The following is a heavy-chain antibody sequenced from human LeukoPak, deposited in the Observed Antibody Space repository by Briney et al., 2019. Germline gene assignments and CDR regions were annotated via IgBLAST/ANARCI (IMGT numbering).Heavy chain of an antibody. CDR2: ISAYNGNT. J-gene: IGHJ4*02. CDR1: GYTFTSYG. Sequence: ASVKVSCKASGYTFTSYGISWVRQPPGQGLEWMGWISAYNGNTNYAQTLQGRVTMTTDTSTSTAYMELRSLRSDDTAVYYCASAVTMVRGVITYFDCWGQGTLVTVSS. D-gene: IGHD3-10*01. V-gene: IGHV1-18*01. CDR3: ASAVTMVRGVITYFDC.